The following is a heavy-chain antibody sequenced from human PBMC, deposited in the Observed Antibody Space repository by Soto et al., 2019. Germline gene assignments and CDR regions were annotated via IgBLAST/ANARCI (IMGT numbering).Heavy chain of an antibody. D-gene: IGHD6-19*01. CDR1: GGSISSGGYY. CDR2: IYYSGST. CDR3: ARDPAGTGYYYYGMDV. V-gene: IGHV4-31*03. Sequence: QVQLQESGPGLVKPSQTLSLTCTVSGGSISSGGYYWSWIRQHPGKGLEWIGYIYYSGSTYYNPSLKSRVTLSVDTSKNQFSLKLSSVTAADTAVYYCARDPAGTGYYYYGMDVWGQGTTVTVSS. J-gene: IGHJ6*02.